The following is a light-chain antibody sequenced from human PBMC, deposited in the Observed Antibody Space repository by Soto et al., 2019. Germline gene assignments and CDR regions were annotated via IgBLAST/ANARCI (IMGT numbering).Light chain of an antibody. V-gene: IGKV3-15*01. CDR3: QQYNNWPPLT. Sequence: EIVMTQFTATLSVSPGERAILSCRASQSVSTNLAWYQQKPGQAPRLLIYGASTRATDIPARFSGSGSGTEFTLTISSLQSGDFAVYYCQQYNNWPPLTFGGGTKVEIK. J-gene: IGKJ4*01. CDR1: QSVSTN. CDR2: GAS.